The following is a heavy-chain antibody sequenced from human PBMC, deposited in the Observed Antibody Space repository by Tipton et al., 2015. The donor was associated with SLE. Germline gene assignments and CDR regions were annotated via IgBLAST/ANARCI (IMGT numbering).Heavy chain of an antibody. Sequence: SLRLSCAASGFTFSSYGFHWVRQAPGKGLEWVAVIWFDGSNKYYADSVKGRFTISRDNSKNTIYLQLNSLRDEDTAVYYCARDRSFEWREVGGFDIWGQGTVVTVSS. CDR3: ARDRSFEWREVGGFDI. D-gene: IGHD3-3*01. V-gene: IGHV3-33*01. CDR1: GFTFSSYG. J-gene: IGHJ3*02. CDR2: IWFDGSNK.